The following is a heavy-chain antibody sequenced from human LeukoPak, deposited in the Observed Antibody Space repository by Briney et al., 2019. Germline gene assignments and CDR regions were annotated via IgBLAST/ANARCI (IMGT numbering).Heavy chain of an antibody. CDR1: GFTISTYA. J-gene: IGHJ6*02. CDR3: AGDRARAES. V-gene: IGHV3-30*04. CDR2: ISLDGSKK. Sequence: GRSLRLSCAASGFTISTYAKHWVRQAPGKGLEGVTVISLDGSKKDYADSVKGRFTLSRDNSKSTVFLQMNSLRAEDTAIYYGAGDRARAESWGQGTTVT.